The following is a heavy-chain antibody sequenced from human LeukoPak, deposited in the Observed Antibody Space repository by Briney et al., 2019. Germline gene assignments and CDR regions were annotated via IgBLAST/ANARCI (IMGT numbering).Heavy chain of an antibody. Sequence: SETLSLTCNVSGGSISSYYWSWIRQPPGKGLEWIGYIYTSGSTTYNPSLKSRVTISVDATKNQFSLKLSSVTAADTAVYYCARQGNYDILTGYYPPRSYYYMDVWGKGTTVTVSS. D-gene: IGHD3-9*01. CDR1: GGSISSYY. CDR3: ARQGNYDILTGYYPPRSYYYMDV. V-gene: IGHV4-4*09. J-gene: IGHJ6*03. CDR2: IYTSGST.